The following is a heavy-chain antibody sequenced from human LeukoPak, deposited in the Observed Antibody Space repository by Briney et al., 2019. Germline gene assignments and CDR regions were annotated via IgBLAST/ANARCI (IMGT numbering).Heavy chain of an antibody. V-gene: IGHV1-2*02. D-gene: IGHD1-1*01. CDR3: AREAETTLNWFDP. J-gene: IGHJ5*02. Sequence: ASVKVSCKASGYTFTNYGISWVRQAPGQGLEWMGWINPNSGGTKYAQKFQGRVTMTRDTSISTAYMELSRLRSDDTAVYYCAREAETTLNWFDPWGQGTLVTVSS. CDR1: GYTFTNYG. CDR2: INPNSGGT.